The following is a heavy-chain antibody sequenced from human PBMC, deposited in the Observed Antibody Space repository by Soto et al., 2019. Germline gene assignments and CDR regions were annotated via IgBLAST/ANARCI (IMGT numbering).Heavy chain of an antibody. V-gene: IGHV4-39*01. D-gene: IGHD2-15*01. CDR1: GGSISSSSYY. J-gene: IGHJ4*02. CDR3: TRHAIGVVVPAAIRN. CDR2: IYYTGTS. Sequence: SETLSLTCAVSGGSISSSSYYWDWIRQPPGKGLEWIGTIYYTGTSNYNPSLKSRVTISVDTSKNQFSLNLSSVTAADTAVYYCTRHAIGVVVPAAIRNWGQGSLVTVSS.